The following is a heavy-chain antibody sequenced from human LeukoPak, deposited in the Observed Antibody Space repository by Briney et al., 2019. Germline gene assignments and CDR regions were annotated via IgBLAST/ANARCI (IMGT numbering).Heavy chain of an antibody. CDR1: GFTFSNYW. J-gene: IGHJ4*02. Sequence: GGSLRLSCVASGFTFSNYWIHWVRQAPGRGLEWVANIKEDGSEIYYVDSVKGRFSISRDNAKNSLFLQMNSLRAEDTAVYYCARALSAWGQGTLVTVSS. D-gene: IGHD3-3*01. CDR3: ARALSA. CDR2: IKEDGSEI. V-gene: IGHV3-7*03.